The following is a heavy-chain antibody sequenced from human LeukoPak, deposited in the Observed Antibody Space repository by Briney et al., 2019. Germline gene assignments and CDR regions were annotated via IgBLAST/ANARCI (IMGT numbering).Heavy chain of an antibody. CDR2: IYSDNT. CDR3: ARRAGGYSHPYDY. D-gene: IGHD4-23*01. CDR1: GFTVSSNS. Sequence: GGSLRLPCTVSGFTVSSNSMSWVRQAPGKGLEWVSFIYSDNTHYSDSVKGRFTISRDNSKNTLYLQMNSLRAEDTAVYYCARRAGGYSHPYDYWGQGTLVTVSS. J-gene: IGHJ4*02. V-gene: IGHV3-53*01.